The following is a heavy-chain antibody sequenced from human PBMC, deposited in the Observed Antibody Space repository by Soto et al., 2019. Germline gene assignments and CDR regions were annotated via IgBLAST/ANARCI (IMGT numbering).Heavy chain of an antibody. CDR2: INHSGST. CDR3: ARGQGGYCTNGVCYHIMRQDLDY. CDR1: GGSFSGYY. J-gene: IGHJ4*02. D-gene: IGHD2-8*01. V-gene: IGHV4-34*01. Sequence: QVQLQQWGAGLLKPSETLSLTCAVYGGSFSGYYWSWIRQPPGKGLEWIGEINHSGSTNYNPSLKGRVTLSVDTSKNQFSLKLSFVTAADTAVYYCARGQGGYCTNGVCYHIMRQDLDYWGQGTLVTVSS.